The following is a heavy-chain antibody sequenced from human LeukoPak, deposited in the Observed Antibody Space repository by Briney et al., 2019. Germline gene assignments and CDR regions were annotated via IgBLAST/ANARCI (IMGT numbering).Heavy chain of an antibody. J-gene: IGHJ4*02. Sequence: PGGSLRLSCAASGFTFSSYSMNWVRQAPGKGLEWVSSISSSSSYIYYADSVKGRFTVSRDNAKNSLYLQMNSLRAEDAAVYYCARDQGYSSGWYSYWGQGTLVTVSS. V-gene: IGHV3-21*01. CDR3: ARDQGYSSGWYSY. CDR1: GFTFSSYS. D-gene: IGHD6-19*01. CDR2: ISSSSSYI.